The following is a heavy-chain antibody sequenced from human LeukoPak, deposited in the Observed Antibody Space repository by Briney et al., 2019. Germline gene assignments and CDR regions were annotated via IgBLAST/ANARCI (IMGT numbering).Heavy chain of an antibody. D-gene: IGHD6-13*01. J-gene: IGHJ4*02. Sequence: SETLSLTCTVSGGSISSYYWTWIRQPAGKGLEWIGRIYTSGNTNYNPSLKSRVTMSVDTSKNQFSLKLTSVTAADTAVYYCARGVYIAAAQYGYWGQGTLVTVSS. CDR3: ARGVYIAAAQYGY. CDR2: IYTSGNT. V-gene: IGHV4-4*07. CDR1: GGSISSYY.